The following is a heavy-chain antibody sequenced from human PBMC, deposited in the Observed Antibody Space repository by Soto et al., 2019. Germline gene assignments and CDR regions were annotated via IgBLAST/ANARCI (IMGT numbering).Heavy chain of an antibody. D-gene: IGHD6-19*01. V-gene: IGHV6-1*01. Sequence: SQTLSLTCSISGNSVSSKIAAWNWIRQSPSRGLEWLGRTYYRSKWYNDYAVSVKSRITINPDTSKNQFSLQLNSVTPEDTAVYYCARDREWLVGYYYYGMDVGGQGTTVTVSS. CDR3: ARDREWLVGYYYYGMDV. CDR2: TYYRSKWYN. CDR1: GNSVSSKIAA. J-gene: IGHJ6*02.